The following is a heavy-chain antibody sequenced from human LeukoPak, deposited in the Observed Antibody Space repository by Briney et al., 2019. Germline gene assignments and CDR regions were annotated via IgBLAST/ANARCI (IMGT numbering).Heavy chain of an antibody. CDR3: TRPDYDSSGSTFDY. D-gene: IGHD3-22*01. CDR2: VRSKANTYVT. CDR1: GFTFSSYW. Sequence: GGSLRLSCAASGFTFSSYWMNWARQASGKGLEWVGRVRSKANTYVTAYAASVKGRFIISRDDSKNTAYLQMNSLKTEDTAVYYCTRPDYDSSGSTFDYWGQGTLVTVSS. V-gene: IGHV3-73*01. J-gene: IGHJ4*02.